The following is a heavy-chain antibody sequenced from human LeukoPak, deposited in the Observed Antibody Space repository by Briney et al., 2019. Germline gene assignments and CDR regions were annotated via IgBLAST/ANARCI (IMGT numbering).Heavy chain of an antibody. D-gene: IGHD3-16*01. Sequence: GGSLRLSCAASGFTFSSYGMSWVRQAPGKGLEWVSAIKGRFTISRDNSKNTLYLQMNSLRAEDTAVYYCARDLIIWGASLLGAFDIWGQGTMVTVSS. V-gene: IGHV3-23*01. J-gene: IGHJ3*02. CDR1: GFTFSSYG. CDR3: ARDLIIWGASLLGAFDI. CDR2: I.